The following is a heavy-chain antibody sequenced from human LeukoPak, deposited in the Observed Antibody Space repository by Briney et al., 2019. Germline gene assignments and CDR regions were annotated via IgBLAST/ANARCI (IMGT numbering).Heavy chain of an antibody. CDR2: ISSSGSTI. J-gene: IGHJ4*02. CDR3: ARDSSSFGFDY. CDR1: GFTCSSYE. D-gene: IGHD6-13*01. V-gene: IGHV3-48*03. Sequence: GGSLRLSCAASGFTCSSYEMNWVRQAPGKGLEWVSYISSSGSTIYYADSVKGRFTISRDNAKNSLYLQMNSLRAEDTAVYYCARDSSSFGFDYWGQGTLVTVSS.